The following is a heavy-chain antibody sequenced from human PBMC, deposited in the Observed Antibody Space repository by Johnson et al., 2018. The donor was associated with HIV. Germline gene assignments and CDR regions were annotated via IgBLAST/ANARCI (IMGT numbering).Heavy chain of an antibody. J-gene: IGHJ3*02. CDR3: VRFPDPYYDSSGYSRNDAFDI. CDR1: GFTFSSYW. D-gene: IGHD3-22*01. Sequence: MLLVESGGGLVQPGGSLRLSCAASGFTFSSYWMSWVRQAPGKGLEWVANIKQDGSEKYYVDSVKGRFTISRDNAKNSLYLQMNSLRAEDTAVYYCVRFPDPYYDSSGYSRNDAFDIWGQGTMVTVSS. CDR2: IKQDGSEK. V-gene: IGHV3-7*01.